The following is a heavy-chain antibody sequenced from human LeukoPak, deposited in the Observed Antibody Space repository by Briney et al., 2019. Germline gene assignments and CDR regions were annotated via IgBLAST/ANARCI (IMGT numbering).Heavy chain of an antibody. Sequence: GASVKVSCKASGYSFSNYHINWVRQASGQGLEWMGWMSPTTGNTGYAQKFQGRAAMTRNTSISTAYLELSSLRSEDTAIYYCARDPSNTSGRNILFDYWGQGTLLTVSS. D-gene: IGHD6-19*01. CDR2: MSPTTGNT. J-gene: IGHJ4*02. CDR3: ARDPSNTSGRNILFDY. V-gene: IGHV1-8*01. CDR1: GYSFSNYH.